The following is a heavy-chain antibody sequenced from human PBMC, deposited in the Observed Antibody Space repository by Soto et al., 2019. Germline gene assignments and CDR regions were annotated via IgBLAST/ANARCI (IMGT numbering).Heavy chain of an antibody. CDR2: VNPNNGDT. Sequence: QVQLVQSGAELKKPGASVKVSCKASGYTFSNYDMNWVRQATGQGPEWIGWVNPNNGDTGYAQTFQCQVTLTTDISTNTAYMELTSLRSEDTAIYYCAKVSRKGSAIDFDYWGQGTLITVSS. CDR1: GYTFSNYD. CDR3: AKVSRKGSAIDFDY. J-gene: IGHJ4*02. D-gene: IGHD3-10*01. V-gene: IGHV1-8*01.